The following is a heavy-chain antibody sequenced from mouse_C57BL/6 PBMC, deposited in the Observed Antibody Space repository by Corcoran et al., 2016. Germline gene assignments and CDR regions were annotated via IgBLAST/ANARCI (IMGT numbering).Heavy chain of an antibody. V-gene: IGHV9-3*01. Sequence: QIQLVQSGPELKKPGETVKISCKASGYTFTTYGMSRVKQAPGKGLKWMGWINTYSGVPTYADDFKGRFAFSLETSASTAYLQINNLKNEDTATYFCARRDYGSRYFDVWGTGTTVTVSS. J-gene: IGHJ1*03. CDR3: ARRDYGSRYFDV. CDR1: GYTFTTYG. D-gene: IGHD1-1*01. CDR2: INTYSGVP.